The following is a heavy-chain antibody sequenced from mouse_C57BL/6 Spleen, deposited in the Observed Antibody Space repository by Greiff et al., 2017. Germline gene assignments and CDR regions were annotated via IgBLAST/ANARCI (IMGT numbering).Heavy chain of an antibody. J-gene: IGHJ1*03. V-gene: IGHV1-76*01. CDR2: IYPGSGNT. CDR1: GYTFTDYY. D-gene: IGHD1-1*01. CDR3: ADYYGSSYDWYFDV. Sequence: QVQLKESGAELVRPGASVKLSCKASGYTFTDYYINWVKQRPGQGLEWIARIYPGSGNTYYNEKFKGKATLTAEKSSSTAYMQLSSLTSEDSAVYFCADYYGSSYDWYFDVWGTGTTVTVSS.